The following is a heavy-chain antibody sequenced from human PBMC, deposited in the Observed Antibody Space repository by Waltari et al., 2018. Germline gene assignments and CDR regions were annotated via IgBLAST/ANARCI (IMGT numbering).Heavy chain of an antibody. CDR2: IYWNDDK. V-gene: IGHV2-5*01. D-gene: IGHD1-26*01. J-gene: IGHJ4*02. CDR3: AHFSGSYPHFDY. CDR1: EFSSGVG. Sequence: QITLKESGPTLVKPTQTLTLTCTLSEFSSGVGVGWSRQPPGKALEWVAHIYWNDDKRYSPSLKSRLTIIKDTSKNQVVLTMTNMDPVDTATYYCAHFSGSYPHFDYWGQGILVTVSS.